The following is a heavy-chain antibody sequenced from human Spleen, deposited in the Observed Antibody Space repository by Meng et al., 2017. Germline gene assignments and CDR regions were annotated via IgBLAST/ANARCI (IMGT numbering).Heavy chain of an antibody. J-gene: IGHJ4*02. CDR1: GFSFSSYE. V-gene: IGHV3-23*01. Sequence: ETLSLTCAASGFSFSSYEMNWVRQAPGKGLEWVSSISISGETTRYADSVKGRFTVSRDNSRSTLHLQMNSLRAEDTAIYYCAKEIRPNDYWGQGTLVTVSS. CDR3: AKEIRPNDY. CDR2: ISISGETT.